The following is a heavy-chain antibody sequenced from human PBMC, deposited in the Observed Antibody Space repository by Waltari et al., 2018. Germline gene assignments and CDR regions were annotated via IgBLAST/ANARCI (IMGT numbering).Heavy chain of an antibody. V-gene: IGHV4-34*01. D-gene: IGHD5-18*01. J-gene: IGHJ4*02. Sequence: QVQLQQWGPGLLTPPSTLSLTCAVSGGSFSGYYWSWSRQRPGKGLEWIGEINHSGSTNYNPSLKSRVTISVDTSKNQFSLKLSSVTAADSAVYYWARLWIQRHYWGQGTLVTVSS. CDR1: GGSFSGYY. CDR3: ARLWIQRHY. CDR2: INHSGST.